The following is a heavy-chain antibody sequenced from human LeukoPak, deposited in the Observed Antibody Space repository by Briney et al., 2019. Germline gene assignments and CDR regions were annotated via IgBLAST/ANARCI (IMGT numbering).Heavy chain of an antibody. CDR1: GGTFSSYA. V-gene: IGHV1-69*13. CDR3: ARGPVSGMVRGEKHFDY. CDR2: IIPIFGTA. D-gene: IGHD3-10*01. J-gene: IGHJ4*02. Sequence: SVKVSCKASGGTFSSYAISWVRQAPGQGLEWMGGIIPIFGTANYAQKFQGRVTITADESTSTAYMELSSLRSEDTAVYYCARGPVSGMVRGEKHFDYWGQGTLVTVSS.